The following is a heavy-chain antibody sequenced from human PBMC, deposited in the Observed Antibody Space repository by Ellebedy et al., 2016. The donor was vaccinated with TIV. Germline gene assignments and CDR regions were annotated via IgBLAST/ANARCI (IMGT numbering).Heavy chain of an antibody. Sequence: GESLKISXAASGFTFSSYSMNWVRQAPGKGLEWVSYISSSSSTIYYADSVKGRFTISRDNAKNSLYLQMNSLRAEDTAVYYCAIVDYMSSGWPEETNFDYWGQGTLVTVSS. V-gene: IGHV3-48*01. CDR1: GFTFSSYS. J-gene: IGHJ4*02. CDR2: ISSSSSTI. D-gene: IGHD6-19*01. CDR3: AIVDYMSSGWPEETNFDY.